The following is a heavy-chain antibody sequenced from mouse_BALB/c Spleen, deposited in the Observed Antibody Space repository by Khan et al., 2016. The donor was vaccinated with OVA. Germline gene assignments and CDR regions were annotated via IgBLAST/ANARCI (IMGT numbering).Heavy chain of an antibody. CDR2: IFPGSDTP. V-gene: IGHV1-77*01. Sequence: QVQLQQSGPELVKPGASLKVSCKASGYTFTDYIIGWVKQSTRQGLEWIGDIFPGSDTPYYNEKFKDKATLTAAKSSNTAYMQLSSLTSEDSAVDFCARGGYSVFAYWGQGTLVTVSA. J-gene: IGHJ3*01. CDR3: ARGGYSVFAY. CDR1: GYTFTDYI.